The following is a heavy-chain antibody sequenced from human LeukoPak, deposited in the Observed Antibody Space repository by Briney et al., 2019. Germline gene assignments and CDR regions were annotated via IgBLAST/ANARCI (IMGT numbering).Heavy chain of an antibody. CDR3: ARDRNNFDDAFDL. D-gene: IGHD1/OR15-1a*01. CDR2: LYSGGTT. CDR1: GFNVSSNY. Sequence: GGSLRLSCAASGFNVSSNYMNWVRQAPGKGLEWVSILYSGGTTYYADSVKGRFTISRHNSENTLYLRMNSLRAEDTAVYYCARDRNNFDDAFDLWGQGTMVTVSS. V-gene: IGHV3-53*04. J-gene: IGHJ3*01.